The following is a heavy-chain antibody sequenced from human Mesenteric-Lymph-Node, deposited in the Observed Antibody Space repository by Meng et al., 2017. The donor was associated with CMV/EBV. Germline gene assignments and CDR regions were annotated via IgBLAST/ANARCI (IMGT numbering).Heavy chain of an antibody. J-gene: IGHJ4*02. CDR3: AREDNGNPFDY. Sequence: LYCAASGFTVSTKYMSWVRQAPGKGLEWVSVIYTGDSTYYADSVEGRFSISRDNSKNTLYLQMNSLRVEDTAVYYCAREDNGNPFDYWGQGTLVTVSS. V-gene: IGHV3-66*01. D-gene: IGHD1-1*01. CDR2: IYTGDST. CDR1: GFTVSTKY.